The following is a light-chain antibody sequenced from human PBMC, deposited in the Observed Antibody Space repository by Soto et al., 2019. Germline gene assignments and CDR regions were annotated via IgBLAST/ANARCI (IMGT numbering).Light chain of an antibody. CDR1: RSVISN. Sequence: EVVMTQSPPTLSVSPGQRATLSCRASRSVISNVAWYQQKPGQAPRLRIYGASARATDIPARFSGSGSGTEFTLTISSLQAEDFAVYYCQQYNNWPRTFGQGTKVEIK. V-gene: IGKV3-15*01. J-gene: IGKJ1*01. CDR3: QQYNNWPRT. CDR2: GAS.